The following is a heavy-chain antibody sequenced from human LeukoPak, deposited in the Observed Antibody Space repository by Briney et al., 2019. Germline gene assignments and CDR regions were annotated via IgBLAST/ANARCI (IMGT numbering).Heavy chain of an antibody. CDR3: ARDRIAAAGTGDY. J-gene: IGHJ4*02. CDR1: GGTFSSYA. D-gene: IGHD6-13*01. Sequence: SVKVSCKASGGTFSSYAISWVRQAPGQGLEWMGRIIPILGIANYAQKFQGRVTITADKSTSTAYMELSRLRSEDTAVYYCARDRIAAAGTGDYWGQGTLVTVSS. CDR2: IIPILGIA. V-gene: IGHV1-69*04.